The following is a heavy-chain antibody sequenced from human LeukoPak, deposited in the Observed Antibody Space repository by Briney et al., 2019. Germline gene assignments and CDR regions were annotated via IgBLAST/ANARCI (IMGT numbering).Heavy chain of an antibody. CDR2: IYYSGST. J-gene: IGHJ4*02. CDR1: GGSISSYY. V-gene: IGHV4-59*01. Sequence: PSETLSLTCTVSGGSISSYYWSWIRQPPGKGLEWIGYIYYSGSTNYNPSLKSRVTISVDTSKNQFSLKLSSVTAADTAVYYCASFPSSWDRFDYWGQGTLVTVSS. CDR3: ASFPSSWDRFDY. D-gene: IGHD1-26*01.